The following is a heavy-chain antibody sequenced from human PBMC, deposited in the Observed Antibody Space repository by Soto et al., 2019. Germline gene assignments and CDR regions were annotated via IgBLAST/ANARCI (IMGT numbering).Heavy chain of an antibody. CDR3: AGGGGVGVAGSAAFDM. D-gene: IGHD3-3*01. Sequence: QLHLVQSGAVVKKPGASVTVSCSASGYPVTAYYMHWVRQAPGRGLEWMGGINPATGAAKYTQTFQGRVTMTRDTAKSTVFMGPRGPTSGDTACFFFAGGGGVGVAGSAAFDMWGQGTLVTVSS. J-gene: IGHJ3*02. V-gene: IGHV1-2*02. CDR2: INPATGAA. CDR1: GYPVTAYY.